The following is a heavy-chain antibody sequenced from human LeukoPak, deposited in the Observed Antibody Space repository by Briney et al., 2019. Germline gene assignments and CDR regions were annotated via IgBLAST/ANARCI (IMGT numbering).Heavy chain of an antibody. CDR3: ARLEYYYVSGNYCNLFDY. J-gene: IGHJ4*02. CDR1: GFTFSSSN. CDR2: ISSSGSTI. Sequence: GGSLRLSWAASGFTFSSSNMNWVRQAPGKGLEWVSDISSSGSTIYFADSVKGRFTISRDNAKNSLYLQINSLRDEDTAVYYCARLEYYYVSGNYCNLFDYWGPETLVTVCS. D-gene: IGHD3-10*01. V-gene: IGHV3-48*02.